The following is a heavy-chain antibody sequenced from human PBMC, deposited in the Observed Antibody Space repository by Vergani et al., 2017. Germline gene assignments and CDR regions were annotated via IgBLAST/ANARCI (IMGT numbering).Heavy chain of an antibody. Sequence: QVQLQQWGAGLLKPSETLSLTCAVYGGSFSGYYWSWIRQPPGKGLEWIGYIYYSGSTNYNPSLKSRVTISVDTSKNQFSLKLSSVTAADTAVYYCARQPGWYFDLWGRGTLVTVSS. D-gene: IGHD1-14*01. J-gene: IGHJ2*01. CDR1: GGSFSGYY. V-gene: IGHV4-34*11. CDR2: IYYSGST. CDR3: ARQPGWYFDL.